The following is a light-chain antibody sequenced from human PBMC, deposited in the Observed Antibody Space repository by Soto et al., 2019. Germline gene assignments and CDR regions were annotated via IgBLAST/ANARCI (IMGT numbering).Light chain of an antibody. CDR2: GAS. Sequence: TQSLATLSVSPGERVTLSCRASQSISSNLAWYQQKPGQAPRLLIYGASTRATGIPARFSGSGSGTEFTLTISSLQSEDFAIYYCQQYNNRPSFGQGTKV. J-gene: IGKJ1*01. V-gene: IGKV3-15*01. CDR3: QQYNNRPS. CDR1: QSISSN.